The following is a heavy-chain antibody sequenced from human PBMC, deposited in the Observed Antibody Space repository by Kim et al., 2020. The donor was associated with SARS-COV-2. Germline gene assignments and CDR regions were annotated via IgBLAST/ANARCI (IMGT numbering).Heavy chain of an antibody. J-gene: IGHJ6*02. V-gene: IGHV4-34*01. Sequence: LKSRVTISVDTSKNQFSLKLSSVTAADTAVYYCARGARGWGYYYYYGMDVWGQGTTVTVSS. CDR3: ARGARGWGYYYYYGMDV. D-gene: IGHD6-19*01.